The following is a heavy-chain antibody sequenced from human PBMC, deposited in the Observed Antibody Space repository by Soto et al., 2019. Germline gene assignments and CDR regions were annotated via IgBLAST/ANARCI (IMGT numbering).Heavy chain of an antibody. CDR2: IFPFIDTA. V-gene: IGHV1-69*06. CDR3: ASTKYDSSAYYYSYLGL. Sequence: SVKVSCKASGGTFSNYAISWVRQAPGQGLEWMGGIFPFIDTANYAQKSQGRVTITADKFTSTVYMELSSLRSEDTAVYYCASTKYDSSAYYYSYLGLWGRGTLVTVSS. J-gene: IGHJ2*01. D-gene: IGHD3-22*01. CDR1: GGTFSNYA.